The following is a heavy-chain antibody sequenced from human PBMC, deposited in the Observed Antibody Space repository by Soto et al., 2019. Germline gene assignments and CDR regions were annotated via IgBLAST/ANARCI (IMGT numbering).Heavy chain of an antibody. CDR2: IYWNDDK. D-gene: IGHD3-10*01. CDR1: GFSLSTSGVG. V-gene: IGHV2-5*01. J-gene: IGHJ5*02. Sequence: QVTLRESGSTLVKPTQTLTLTCSFSGFSLSTSGVGVGWIRQPPGKALEWLALIYWNDDKQYTPSLRRRLTIRKDTSKNRVVLTMSNMDPMDTGTYYCAHRSWDYHGSGNYHWFDPCGQGTLVTVSS. CDR3: AHRSWDYHGSGNYHWFDP.